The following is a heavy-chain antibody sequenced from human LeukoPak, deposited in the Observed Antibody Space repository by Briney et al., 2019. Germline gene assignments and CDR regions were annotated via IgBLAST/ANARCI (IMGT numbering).Heavy chain of an antibody. CDR1: GFTFSDYY. D-gene: IGHD4-17*01. CDR2: ISSSSSYT. CDR3: ARAVDYGYNWFDP. Sequence: GRSLRLSCAASGFTFSDYYMSWIRQAPGKGLEWVSYISSSSSYTNYADSVKGRFTISRDNAKNSLYLQMNSLRAEDTAVYYCARAVDYGYNWFDPWGQGTLVTVSS. V-gene: IGHV3-11*06. J-gene: IGHJ5*02.